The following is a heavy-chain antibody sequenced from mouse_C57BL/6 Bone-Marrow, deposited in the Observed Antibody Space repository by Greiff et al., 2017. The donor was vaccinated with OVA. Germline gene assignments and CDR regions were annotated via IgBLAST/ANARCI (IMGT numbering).Heavy chain of an antibody. CDR3: TLGRSSDVNWYFDV. CDR1: GFNIKDDY. Sequence: VQLQQSGAELVRPGASVKLSCTASGFNIKDDYMHWVKQRPEQGLEWIGWIDPENGDTEYASKFQGKATITADTSSNTAYLQLSSLTSEDTAVYYCTLGRSSDVNWYFDVWGTGTTVTVSA. CDR2: IDPENGDT. J-gene: IGHJ1*03. D-gene: IGHD1-1*01. V-gene: IGHV14-4*01.